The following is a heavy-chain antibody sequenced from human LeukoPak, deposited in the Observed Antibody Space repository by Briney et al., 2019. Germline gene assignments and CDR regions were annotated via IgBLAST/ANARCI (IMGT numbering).Heavy chain of an antibody. J-gene: IGHJ6*03. CDR1: GGTFNEYG. V-gene: IGHV1-69*13. CDR2: IIPIFGST. D-gene: IGHD2-2*01. Sequence: GASVKVSCKASGGTFNEYGISWVRQAPGQGLEWMGGIIPIFGSTKYAPKFQGRVTITADESTSTAYVELSSLRSEDTAVYYCARGDVVVVPADYYYMDVWGKGTTVTVSS. CDR3: ARGDVVVVPADYYYMDV.